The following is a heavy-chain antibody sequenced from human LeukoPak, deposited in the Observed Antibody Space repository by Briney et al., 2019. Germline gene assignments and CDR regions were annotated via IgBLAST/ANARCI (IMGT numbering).Heavy chain of an antibody. D-gene: IGHD3-10*01. Sequence: GASVKVSCKASGYSFTSYGISWVRQAPGQGLEWMGWISAYNGNTNYAQKLQGRVTMTTDTSTSTAYMELRSLRSDDTAVYYCAGGIDGSGSYYNVDWFDPWGQGTLVTVSS. CDR3: AGGIDGSGSYYNVDWFDP. CDR2: ISAYNGNT. V-gene: IGHV1-18*01. CDR1: GYSFTSYG. J-gene: IGHJ5*02.